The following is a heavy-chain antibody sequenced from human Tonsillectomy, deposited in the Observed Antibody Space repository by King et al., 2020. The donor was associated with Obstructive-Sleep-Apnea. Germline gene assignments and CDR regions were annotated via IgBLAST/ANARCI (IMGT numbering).Heavy chain of an antibody. Sequence: LQLQESGPGLVKPSETLSLTCTVSGGSISSSSYYWGWIRQPPGKGLEWIGSIYYSGSTYYNPSLKSRVTISVDTSKNQFSLKLSSVTAADTAVYYCARDDDSTFGTFDYWGQGTLVTVSS. J-gene: IGHJ4*02. D-gene: IGHD4-11*01. CDR3: ARDDDSTFGTFDY. CDR1: GGSISSSSYY. CDR2: IYYSGST. V-gene: IGHV4-39*07.